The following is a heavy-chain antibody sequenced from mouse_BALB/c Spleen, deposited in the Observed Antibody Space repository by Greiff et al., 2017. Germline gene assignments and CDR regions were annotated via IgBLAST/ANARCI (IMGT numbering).Heavy chain of an antibody. CDR3: ARREYYYAMDY. CDR2: ISTYYGDA. V-gene: IGHV1-67*01. J-gene: IGHJ4*01. CDR1: GYTFTDYA. Sequence: QVQLQQSGPELVRPGVSVKISCKGSGYTFTDYAMHWVKQSHAKSLEWIGVISTYYGDASYNQKFKGKATMTVDKSSSTAYMELARLTSEDSAIYYCARREYYYAMDYWGQGTSVTVSS.